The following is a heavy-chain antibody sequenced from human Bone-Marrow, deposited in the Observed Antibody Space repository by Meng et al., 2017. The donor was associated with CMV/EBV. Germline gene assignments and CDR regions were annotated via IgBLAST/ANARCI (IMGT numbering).Heavy chain of an antibody. J-gene: IGHJ5*02. CDR3: ARDVVPAASILNWFDP. V-gene: IGHV1-46*01. CDR2: INPSGGST. D-gene: IGHD2-2*01. Sequence: ASVKVSCKASGYTFTSYYMHWVRQAPGQGLEWMGIINPSGGSTSYAQKFQGRVTMTRDTSTSTVYMELRSLRSDDTAVYYCARDVVPAASILNWFDPWGQGTLVTVSS. CDR1: GYTFTSYY.